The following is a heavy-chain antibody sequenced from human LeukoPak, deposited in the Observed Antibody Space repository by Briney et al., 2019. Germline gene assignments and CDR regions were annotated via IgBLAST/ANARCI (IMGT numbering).Heavy chain of an antibody. CDR3: ARGGYFWSGYYHFDY. CDR2: IYYSGST. J-gene: IGHJ4*02. Sequence: SQTLSLTCTVSGGSISSGGYYWSWFRQHPGKGLEWIGYIYYSGSTYYNPSLKSRVTISVDTSKNQFSLKLSSVTAADTAVYYCARGGYFWSGYYHFDYWGQGTLVTVSS. V-gene: IGHV4-31*03. D-gene: IGHD3-3*01. CDR1: GGSISSGGYY.